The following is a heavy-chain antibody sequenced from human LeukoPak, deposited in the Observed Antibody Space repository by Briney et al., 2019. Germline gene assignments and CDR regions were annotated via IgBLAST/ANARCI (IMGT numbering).Heavy chain of an antibody. CDR3: XXXRGSYYVGAFDI. D-gene: IGHD1-26*01. V-gene: IGHV3-9*03. Sequence: PGGSLRLSCAASGFTFDDYAMHWVRQAPGKGLEWVSGISWNSGSIGYADSVKGRFTISRDNAKNSLYLQMNSLRAEDMALYYXXXXRGSYYVGAFDIWGQGTMVTVSS. CDR1: GFTFDDYA. CDR2: ISWNSGSI. J-gene: IGHJ3*02.